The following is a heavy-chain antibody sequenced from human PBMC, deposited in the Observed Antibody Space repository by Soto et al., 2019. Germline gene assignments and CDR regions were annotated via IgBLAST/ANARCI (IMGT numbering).Heavy chain of an antibody. Sequence: PGGSLRLSCAASGFPFSSYGMHWVRQAPGKGLEWVAVISYDGSNKYYADSVKGRFTISRDNSKNTLYLQMNSLRAEDTAVYYCAKDHSSSWYYYYYYMDVWGKGTTVTVSS. CDR1: GFPFSSYG. D-gene: IGHD6-13*01. V-gene: IGHV3-30*18. J-gene: IGHJ6*03. CDR3: AKDHSSSWYYYYYYMDV. CDR2: ISYDGSNK.